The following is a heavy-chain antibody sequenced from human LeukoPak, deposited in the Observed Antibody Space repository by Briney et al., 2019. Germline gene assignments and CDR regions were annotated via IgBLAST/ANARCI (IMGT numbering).Heavy chain of an antibody. V-gene: IGHV4-34*01. CDR1: GGSFSGYY. J-gene: IGHJ4*02. D-gene: IGHD3-3*01. CDR3: ARRTGVLRFSSLAS. Sequence: SETLSLTCAVYGGSFSGYYWSWIRQPPGKGLEWIGEINHSGSTNYNPSLKSRVTISVDTSKNQFSLKLSSVTAADTAVYYCARRTGVLRFSSLASWGQGTLVTVSP. CDR2: INHSGST.